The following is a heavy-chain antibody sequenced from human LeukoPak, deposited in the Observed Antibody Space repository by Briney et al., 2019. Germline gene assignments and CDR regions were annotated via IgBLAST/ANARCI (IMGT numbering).Heavy chain of an antibody. CDR3: AREDDSSGYYERLDY. D-gene: IGHD3-22*01. CDR2: ISSSSSYI. CDR1: GFTFSSYS. V-gene: IGHV3-21*01. Sequence: GGSLRLSCAASGFTFSSYSMNWVRQAPGKGLEWVSSISSSSSYIYYADSVKGRFTISRDNAKNSLYLQMNSLRAEDTAVYYCAREDDSSGYYERLDYWGQGALVTVSS. J-gene: IGHJ4*02.